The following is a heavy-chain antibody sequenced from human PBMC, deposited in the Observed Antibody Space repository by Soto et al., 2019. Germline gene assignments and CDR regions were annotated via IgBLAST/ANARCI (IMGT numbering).Heavy chain of an antibody. D-gene: IGHD2-15*01. CDR1: GYTFTTYA. Sequence: QVQLVQSGAEVKKPGASVKVSCKTSGYTFTTYAVHWVRQAPGQSLEWRGWINTANGNTEYSRKFQGSFTITSDTSARTAYMDLSSLRSEDTAMYYCARYCSGCTCYWGQGTLVTVSS. CDR3: ARYCSGCTCY. V-gene: IGHV1-3*04. J-gene: IGHJ4*02. CDR2: INTANGNT.